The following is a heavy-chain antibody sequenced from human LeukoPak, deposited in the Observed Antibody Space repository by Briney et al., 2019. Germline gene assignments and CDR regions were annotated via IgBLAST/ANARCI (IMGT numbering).Heavy chain of an antibody. J-gene: IGHJ4*02. CDR3: ARDPSAYSGTGFDY. CDR2: INSDGSST. CDR1: GFTFSSYW. V-gene: IGHV3-74*01. Sequence: PGGSLRLSCAASGFTFSSYWMHWVRQAPGKRRVRVSRINSDGSSTSYADSVKGRFTISRDNAKNTLYLQMNSLRAEDTAVYYCARDPSAYSGTGFDYWGQGTLVTVSS. D-gene: IGHD1-7*01.